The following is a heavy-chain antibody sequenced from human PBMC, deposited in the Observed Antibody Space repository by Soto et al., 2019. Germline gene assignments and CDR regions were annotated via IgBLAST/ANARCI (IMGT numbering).Heavy chain of an antibody. CDR1: GFTFSSYG. J-gene: IGHJ4*02. Sequence: QVQLVESGGGVVQPGRSLRLSCAASGFTFSSYGMHWVRQAPGKGLEWVAVISYDGSNKYYADSVKGRFTISRDNSKSTLYLQMNSLRAEDTAVYYCAKDLGLTIGGQGTLVTVSS. CDR2: ISYDGSNK. D-gene: IGHD3-9*01. CDR3: AKDLGLTI. V-gene: IGHV3-30*18.